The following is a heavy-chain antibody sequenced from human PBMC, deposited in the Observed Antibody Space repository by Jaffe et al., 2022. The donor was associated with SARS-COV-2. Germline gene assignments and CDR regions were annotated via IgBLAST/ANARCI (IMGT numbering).Heavy chain of an antibody. CDR3: AKEIYDCRGGSCYWEAYYYYGTDV. CDR2: ILHDGSNK. J-gene: IGHJ6*02. CDR1: GFIFNGFG. D-gene: IGHD2-15*01. Sequence: QVHLVESGGGVVQPGRSLRLSCAASGFIFNGFGMHWVRQAPGKGLEWVAGILHDGSNKEYADSVKGRFTISRDNSKNTLFLQMNSLRAEDTAVYYCAKEIYDCRGGSCYWEAYYYYGTDVWGQGTTVVVSS. V-gene: IGHV3-30*18.